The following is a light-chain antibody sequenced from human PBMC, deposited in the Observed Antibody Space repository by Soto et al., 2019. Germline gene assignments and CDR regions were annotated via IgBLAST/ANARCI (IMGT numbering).Light chain of an antibody. Sequence: EIVLTQSPATLSVSPGERITLSCRSSQTILSNLAWYQHKPGQAPRLLIYGTSSRATGIPDRFSGSGSGTDFTLTISRLEPEDFAVYYCQQYGSSITFGQGTRLEIK. J-gene: IGKJ5*01. V-gene: IGKV3-20*01. CDR2: GTS. CDR1: QTILSN. CDR3: QQYGSSIT.